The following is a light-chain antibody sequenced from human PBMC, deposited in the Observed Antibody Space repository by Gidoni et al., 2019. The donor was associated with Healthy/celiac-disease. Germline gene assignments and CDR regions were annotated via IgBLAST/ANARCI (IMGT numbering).Light chain of an antibody. CDR1: QSVLYSSNNKKY. CDR2: WAS. CDR3: QQYYSTPPT. J-gene: IGKJ1*01. V-gene: IGKV4-1*01. Sequence: DIVMTQAPDSLAVSLGERATINCKSSQSVLYSSNNKKYLAWYQQKPGQPPNLLIYWASTRESGVPDRFSGSGSGTDFTLTISSLQAEDVAVYYCQQYYSTPPTFGQGTKVEIK.